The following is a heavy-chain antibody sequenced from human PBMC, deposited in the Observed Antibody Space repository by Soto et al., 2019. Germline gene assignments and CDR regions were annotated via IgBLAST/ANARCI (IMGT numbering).Heavy chain of an antibody. CDR3: ARDCSSSSCYGYFQH. CDR2: ISGSGSTI. J-gene: IGHJ1*01. CDR1: GFTFSDYY. V-gene: IGHV3-11*01. D-gene: IGHD2-2*01. Sequence: QVQLVESGGCLVKPGGSLSLSCAASGFTFSDYYMSWIRQAPGKGLEWVSHISGSGSTIYFADSVKGRFTLSRDNAKNSLYLQMNSLRAEDTAVYYCARDCSSSSCYGYFQHWGQGTRVTVSS.